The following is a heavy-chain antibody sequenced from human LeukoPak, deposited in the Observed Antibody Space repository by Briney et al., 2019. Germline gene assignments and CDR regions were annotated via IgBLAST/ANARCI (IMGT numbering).Heavy chain of an antibody. D-gene: IGHD6-19*01. CDR2: INPNSGGT. CDR1: GGTFSSYA. V-gene: IGHV1-2*02. CDR3: YSSGWYSALDY. Sequence: ASVKVCCKASGGTFSSYAISWVRQAPGQGLEWMGWINPNSGGTNYAQKFQGRVTMTRDTSISTAYMELSRLRSDDTAVYYCYSSGWYSALDYWGQGTLVTVSS. J-gene: IGHJ4*02.